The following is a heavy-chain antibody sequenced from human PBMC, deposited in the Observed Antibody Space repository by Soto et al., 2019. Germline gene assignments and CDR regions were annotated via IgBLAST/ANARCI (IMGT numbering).Heavy chain of an antibody. V-gene: IGHV3-7*01. CDR3: ATYNEHSLPMDV. CDR2: INHYGSEI. D-gene: IGHD1-1*01. CDR1: GFTFSSYG. J-gene: IGHJ6*03. Sequence: GGSLRLSCAASGFTFSSYGMHWVRQAPGKGLEWVASINHYGSEIRYMDSVKGRFTISRDNAQNSLYLQMNSLRAEDTAMYYCATYNEHSLPMDVWGKGTTVTVSS.